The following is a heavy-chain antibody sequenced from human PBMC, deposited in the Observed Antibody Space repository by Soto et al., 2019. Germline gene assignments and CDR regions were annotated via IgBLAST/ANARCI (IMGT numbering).Heavy chain of an antibody. D-gene: IGHD6-13*01. CDR1: GGSISSSNW. CDR3: ARSLSSWYGSYYFDY. Sequence: QVQLQESGPGLVKPSGTLSLTCAVPGGSISSSNWWSWVRQPPGKGLEWIGEIYHSGSTNYNPSLKSRVTISVDKSKNQFSLKLSSVTAADTAVYYCARSLSSWYGSYYFDYWGQGTLVTVSS. J-gene: IGHJ4*02. V-gene: IGHV4-4*02. CDR2: IYHSGST.